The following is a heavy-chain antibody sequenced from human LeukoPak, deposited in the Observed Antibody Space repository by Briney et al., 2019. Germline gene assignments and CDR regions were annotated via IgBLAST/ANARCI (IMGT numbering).Heavy chain of an antibody. J-gene: IGHJ4*02. CDR1: GGSISSSTW. CDR3: ATYSGDSSGYRFDY. Sequence: SETLSLTCAVSGGSISSSTWWSWVRQPPGKGLEWIGEIYHSGSTNYNPSLKSRVTISVDKSKNQFSLKLSSVTAADTAVYYCATYSGDSSGYRFDYWGQGTLVTVSS. D-gene: IGHD3-22*01. CDR2: IYHSGST. V-gene: IGHV4-4*02.